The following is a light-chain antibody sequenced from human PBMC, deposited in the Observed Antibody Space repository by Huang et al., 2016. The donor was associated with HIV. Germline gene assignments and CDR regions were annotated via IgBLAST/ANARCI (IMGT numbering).Light chain of an antibody. CDR2: GAS. V-gene: IGKV3-15*01. J-gene: IGKJ3*01. CDR3: QQYNSWPPLFT. Sequence: EVLLTQSPATLSVSPGERAPLSCRASQRVSTNLDWYQQKPGQAPRLRIKGASTRATGVPARFSGSGSGKEFTLTISSRQSEDSEVYYCQQYNSWPPLFTFGPGTKVDIK. CDR1: QRVSTN.